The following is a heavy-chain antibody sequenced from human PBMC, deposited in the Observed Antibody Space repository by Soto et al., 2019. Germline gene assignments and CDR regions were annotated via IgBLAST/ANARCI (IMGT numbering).Heavy chain of an antibody. V-gene: IGHV3-33*05. Sequence: QVQLVESGGGVVQPGTSLRLSCVGSGFTFRSYVIPWVRQAPGKGLEWVALTSYDGSNKDYGDSVKGRFTISRDNSRNTVDLQMDSLRREDTAFYYCARWGTTGGLDVWGQGTLVSVSS. D-gene: IGHD3-16*01. CDR3: ARWGTTGGLDV. CDR1: GFTFRSYV. J-gene: IGHJ1*01. CDR2: TSYDGSNK.